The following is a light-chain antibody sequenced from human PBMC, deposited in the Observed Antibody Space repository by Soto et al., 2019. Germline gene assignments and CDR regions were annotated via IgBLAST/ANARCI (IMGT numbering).Light chain of an antibody. Sequence: EIVITKSQATLSVSPAERATLSCRSRQSVSSELAWYHQKPGQAHGLLIYGSSTRPTGITARFSGSGSGTEFTLTINSLQSEDFAVYYCQKYNNWPRTFGQGTKVEIK. CDR3: QKYNNWPRT. J-gene: IGKJ1*01. CDR2: GSS. CDR1: QSVSSE. V-gene: IGKV3-15*01.